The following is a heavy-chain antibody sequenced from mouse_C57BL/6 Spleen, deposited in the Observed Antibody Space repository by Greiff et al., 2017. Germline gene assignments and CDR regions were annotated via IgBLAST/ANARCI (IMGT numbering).Heavy chain of an antibody. CDR3: ARERMNSSAWFAY. J-gene: IGHJ3*01. V-gene: IGHV1-53*01. CDR1: GYTFTSYW. D-gene: IGHD3-2*02. CDR2: INPSNGGT. Sequence: QVQLQQSGTELVKPGASVKLSCKASGYTFTSYWMHWVKQRPGQGLEWIGNINPSNGGTNYNEKFKSKATLTVDKSSSTAYMQLSSLTSEDSAVYYCARERMNSSAWFAYWGQGTLVTVSA.